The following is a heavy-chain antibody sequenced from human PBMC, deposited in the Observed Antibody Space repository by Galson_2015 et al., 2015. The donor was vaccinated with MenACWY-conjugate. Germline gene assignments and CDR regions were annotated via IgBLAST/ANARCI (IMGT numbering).Heavy chain of an antibody. J-gene: IGHJ4*02. Sequence: SLRLSCAASEFTFNSHWTSWVRQAPGKGLEWVADIKKDGSEKYYVDSVKGRFTISRDNSKNSLYLQMNSLRAEDTAIYYCARGPAYGDRVDCLDLWGQGTLVTVSS. CDR1: EFTFNSHW. CDR2: IKKDGSEK. V-gene: IGHV3-7*03. D-gene: IGHD4-17*01. CDR3: ARGPAYGDRVDCLDL.